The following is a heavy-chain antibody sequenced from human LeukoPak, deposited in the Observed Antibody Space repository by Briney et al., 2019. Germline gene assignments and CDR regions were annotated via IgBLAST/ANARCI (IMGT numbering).Heavy chain of an antibody. CDR2: MNPNSGNT. CDR3: ARRNFRFLEFDF. J-gene: IGHJ4*02. D-gene: IGHD3-3*01. V-gene: IGHV1-8*03. CDR1: GYTFTSYD. Sequence: ASVKVSCKASGYTFTSYDINWVRQAAGQGLEWMGWMNPNSGNTGYIEKLQGRVTFTRSTSINTAYMELSNLISEDTAVYYCARRNFRFLEFDFWGQGTLVTVSS.